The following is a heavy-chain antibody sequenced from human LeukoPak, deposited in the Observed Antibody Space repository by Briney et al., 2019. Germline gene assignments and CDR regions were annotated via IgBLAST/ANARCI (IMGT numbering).Heavy chain of an antibody. V-gene: IGHV3-49*04. J-gene: IGHJ6*02. CDR3: ARGPILLWIHNGMDV. CDR1: GFIFGDHA. D-gene: IGHD3-10*01. Sequence: GRSLSLSCAAYGFIFGDHAMSWVRQAPGKGLEWVGFIRSKAYGATTEYAASVEGRFTISRDDSKGIAYLQMNSLETEDTAVYYCARGPILLWIHNGMDVWGPGTTVTVS. CDR2: IRSKAYGATT.